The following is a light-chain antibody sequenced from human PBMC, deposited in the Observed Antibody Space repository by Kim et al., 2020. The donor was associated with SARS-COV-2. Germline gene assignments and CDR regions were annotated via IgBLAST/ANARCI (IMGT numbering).Light chain of an antibody. CDR1: QGISNS. Sequence: ASVVDRVTITCRASQGISNSLSWYQQKPGKAPKLLLYAASRLESGVPSRFSGSGSGTDYTLTISSLQPEDFATYYCQQYYSTPMYTFGQGTKLEI. CDR3: QQYYSTPMYT. CDR2: AAS. V-gene: IGKV1-NL1*01. J-gene: IGKJ2*01.